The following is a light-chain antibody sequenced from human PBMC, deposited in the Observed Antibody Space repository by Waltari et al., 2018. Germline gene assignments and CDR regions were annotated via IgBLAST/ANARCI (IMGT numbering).Light chain of an antibody. J-gene: IGLJ2*01. Sequence: QSALAQPASVSGSPGQSITISCTGTSSDVGAYNFVSSYQHHPGKAPKLIIYDVSRWPAGVSNRFSGSKSGNTASLTISGLQAEDEAYYYCSSYTTISTTLFGGGTKVTVL. CDR2: DVS. V-gene: IGLV2-14*01. CDR1: SSDVGAYNF. CDR3: SSYTTISTTL.